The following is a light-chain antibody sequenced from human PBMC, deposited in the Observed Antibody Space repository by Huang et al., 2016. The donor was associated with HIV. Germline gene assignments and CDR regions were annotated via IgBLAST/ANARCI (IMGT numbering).Light chain of an antibody. CDR3: QQYNDRRT. V-gene: IGKV3-15*01. CDR2: DAS. CDR1: QTVGTD. Sequence: EILMTQSPVTLSVSPGERATLSCRASQTVGTDLAWFQQKPGQSPRLLIYDASTRATGVPAYFRGSGSGTEFTLTINSLQSEDCAVYYCQQYNDRRTFGGGTKVEIK. J-gene: IGKJ4*01.